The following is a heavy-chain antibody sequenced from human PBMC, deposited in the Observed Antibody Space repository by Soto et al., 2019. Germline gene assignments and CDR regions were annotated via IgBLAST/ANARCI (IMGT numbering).Heavy chain of an antibody. V-gene: IGHV4-34*01. CDR1: GGSFSGYY. Sequence: QVQLQQWGAGLLKPSETLSLTCAVYGGSFSGYYWSWIRQPPGKGLEWIGEINHSGSTNYNPSLKSRVPKSVDPAKDQFSLKLGSATAADTAVYYCARGGGMSPTFGYWGQGTLVTVFS. CDR2: INHSGST. J-gene: IGHJ4*02. D-gene: IGHD3-16*01. CDR3: ARGGGMSPTFGY.